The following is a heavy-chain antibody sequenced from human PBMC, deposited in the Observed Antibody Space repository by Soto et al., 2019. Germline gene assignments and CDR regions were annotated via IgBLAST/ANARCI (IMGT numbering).Heavy chain of an antibody. V-gene: IGHV4-30-4*01. CDR2: IYYSGST. Sequence: QVQLQESGPGLVKPSQTLSLTCTVSGGSISSSDYYWSWIRQPPGKGLEWIGYIYYSGSTYYNPSLKSRVIISVDTFKNQFSLKLSSVTAADTAVYYCARERRGGYWFDPWGQGTLVTVSS. J-gene: IGHJ5*02. CDR1: GGSISSSDYY. CDR3: ARERRGGYWFDP.